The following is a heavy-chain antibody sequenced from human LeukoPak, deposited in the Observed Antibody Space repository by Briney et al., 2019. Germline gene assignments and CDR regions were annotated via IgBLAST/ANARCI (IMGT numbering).Heavy chain of an antibody. CDR3: AVIRYFDWLAITDY. Sequence: GASVKVSCKASGGTFSTFAISWVRQAPGQGPEWMGRIIPILGMTNYAQRFQDRVTITADKSTSTAYMELSSLRSEDTAVYYCAVIRYFDWLAITDYWGQGTLVTVSS. CDR1: GGTFSTFA. CDR2: IIPILGMT. D-gene: IGHD3-9*01. V-gene: IGHV1-69*04. J-gene: IGHJ4*02.